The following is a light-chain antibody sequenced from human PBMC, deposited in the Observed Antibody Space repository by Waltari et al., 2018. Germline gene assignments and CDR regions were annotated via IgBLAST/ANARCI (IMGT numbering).Light chain of an antibody. J-gene: IGKJ4*01. CDR2: DAS. Sequence: RASQSVSIYLAWYQQKPGQAPRLLIYDASTRATGIPDRFSGSGSGTDFTLTISALEPEDFAVYYCQQRINRARLTFGGGTKVEIK. CDR1: QSVSIY. V-gene: IGKV3-11*01. CDR3: QQRINRARLT.